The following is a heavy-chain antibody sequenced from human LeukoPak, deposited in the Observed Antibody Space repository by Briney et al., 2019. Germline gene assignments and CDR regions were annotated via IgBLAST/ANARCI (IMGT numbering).Heavy chain of an antibody. Sequence: PSETLSLTCAVYGGSFSGYYWSWIRQPPGKGLEWIGEINHSGSTSYNPSLKSRVTISLDTSKNQFSLKLSSVTAADTAVYYCASATMISSPFNTLDAFDIWGQGTMVTVSS. CDR1: GGSFSGYY. CDR3: ASATMISSPFNTLDAFDI. J-gene: IGHJ3*02. V-gene: IGHV4-34*01. CDR2: INHSGST. D-gene: IGHD3-22*01.